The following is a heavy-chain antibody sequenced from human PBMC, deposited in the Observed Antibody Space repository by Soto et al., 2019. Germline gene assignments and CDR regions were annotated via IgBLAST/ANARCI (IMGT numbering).Heavy chain of an antibody. CDR2: ISGSGGST. J-gene: IGHJ6*02. V-gene: IGHV3-23*01. D-gene: IGHD2-2*01. Sequence: GESLKISCAASGFTFSSYAMSWVRQAPGKGLEWVSAISGSGGSTYYADSVKGRFTISRDNSKNTLYLQMNSLRAEDTAVYYCAKEGYCSSTSCQRYYYYYGMDVWGQGTTVTVSS. CDR3: AKEGYCSSTSCQRYYYYYGMDV. CDR1: GFTFSSYA.